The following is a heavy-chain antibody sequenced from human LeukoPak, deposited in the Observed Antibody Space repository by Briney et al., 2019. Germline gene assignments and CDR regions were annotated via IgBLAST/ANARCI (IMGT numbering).Heavy chain of an antibody. J-gene: IGHJ4*02. V-gene: IGHV3-30*02. CDR2: IRFDESKA. Sequence: PGGSLRLSCAASGFTFSSYGMHWVRQAPGKGLEWVAFIRFDESKAFYADSVKGRFTISRDNSRNTLFLQMNSQRVEDTAVYYCAKDLYGSGSYEIRLFDYWGQGTLVTVSS. CDR3: AKDLYGSGSYEIRLFDY. D-gene: IGHD3-10*01. CDR1: GFTFSSYG.